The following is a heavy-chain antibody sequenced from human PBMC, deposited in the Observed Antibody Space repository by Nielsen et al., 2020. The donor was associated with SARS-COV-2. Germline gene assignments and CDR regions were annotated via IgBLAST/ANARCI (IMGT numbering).Heavy chain of an antibody. Sequence: GESLKISCAASGFTFSSYGIHWVRQAPGKGLEWVAVIWYDGSNKYYADSVKGRFTISRDNSKNTLYLQMNSLRAEDTAVYYCARDPYDSSGYYYEGDYWGQGTLVTVSS. D-gene: IGHD3-22*01. J-gene: IGHJ4*02. CDR1: GFTFSSYG. V-gene: IGHV3-33*01. CDR2: IWYDGSNK. CDR3: ARDPYDSSGYYYEGDY.